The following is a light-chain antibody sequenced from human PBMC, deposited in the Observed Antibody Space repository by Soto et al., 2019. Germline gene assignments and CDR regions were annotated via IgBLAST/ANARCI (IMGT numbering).Light chain of an antibody. Sequence: TQSPSSLSSSFGHRVTITCRASQGISSYLAWYQQKPGKAPNLLIYAASTLQSGVPSRFSGSGSGTDFTLTISSLQPEDFATYYCQPLNSYPLFVPGTKVDIK. V-gene: IGKV1-9*01. CDR2: AAS. CDR1: QGISSY. CDR3: QPLNSYPL. J-gene: IGKJ3*01.